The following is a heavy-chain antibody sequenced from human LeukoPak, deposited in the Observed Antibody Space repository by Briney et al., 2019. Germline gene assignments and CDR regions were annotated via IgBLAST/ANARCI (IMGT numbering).Heavy chain of an antibody. D-gene: IGHD6-19*01. CDR1: GYTLTELS. V-gene: IGHV1-24*01. J-gene: IGHJ4*02. CDR2: FDPEDGET. Sequence: ASVKVSCKVSGYTLTELSMHWVRQAPGKGLEWMGRFDPEDGETIYAQKFQGRVTMTEDTSTNTAYMELSSLRSEDTAVYYCARRSDSGWPNYFDYWGQGSLVTVSS. CDR3: ARRSDSGWPNYFDY.